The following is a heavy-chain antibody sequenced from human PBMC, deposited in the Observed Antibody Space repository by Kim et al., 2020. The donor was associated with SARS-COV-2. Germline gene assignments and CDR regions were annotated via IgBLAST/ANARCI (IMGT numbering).Heavy chain of an antibody. J-gene: IGHJ4*02. V-gene: IGHV3-74*01. CDR3: ATGGGQAPMAHEY. CDR1: GFTFRSYW. D-gene: IGHD3-10*01. CDR2: INPDGSTT. Sequence: GGSLRLSCAASGFTFRSYWMHWVRQAPGKGLMWVSHINPDGSTTNSADSVKGRFTISRDNAKNTLYLQLNSLTAEDTAVYYCATGGGQAPMAHEYWGQGTLVPVSS.